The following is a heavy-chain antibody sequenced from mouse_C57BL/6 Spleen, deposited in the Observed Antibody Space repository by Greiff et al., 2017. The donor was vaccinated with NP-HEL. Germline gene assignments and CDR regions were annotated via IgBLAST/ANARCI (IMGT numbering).Heavy chain of an antibody. Sequence: QVQLQQPGAELVKPGASVKLSCKASGYTFTSYWMQWVKQRPGQGLEWIGEIDPSDCYTNYNQKFKGKATLTVDTSSSTAYMQLSSLTSEDNAVYYCASSTGTKFAYWGQETLVTVST. V-gene: IGHV1-50*01. CDR1: GYTFTSYW. CDR2: IDPSDCYT. D-gene: IGHD4-1*01. J-gene: IGHJ3*01. CDR3: ASSTGTKFAY.